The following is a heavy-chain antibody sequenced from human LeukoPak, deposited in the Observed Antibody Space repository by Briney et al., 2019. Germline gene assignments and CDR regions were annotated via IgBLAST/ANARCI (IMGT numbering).Heavy chain of an antibody. J-gene: IGHJ4*02. V-gene: IGHV4-34*01. Sequence: SETLSLTCAVYGGSFSGYYWSWIRQLPGKGLEWIGEINHSGSTNYNPSLKSRVTISVDTSKNQFSLKLSSVTAADTAVYYCARGWNSSSWYDYWGQGTLVTVSS. CDR3: ARGWNSSSWYDY. CDR1: GGSFSGYY. D-gene: IGHD6-13*01. CDR2: INHSGST.